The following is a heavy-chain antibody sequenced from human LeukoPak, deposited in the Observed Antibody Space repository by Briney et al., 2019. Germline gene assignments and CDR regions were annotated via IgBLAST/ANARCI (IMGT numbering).Heavy chain of an antibody. Sequence: SVKVSCKASGGTFSSYAISWVRQAPGQGLEWMGRIIPILGIANYAQKFQGRVTITANKSTSTAYMELSSLRSEDTAVYYCARQYNWNPNNWFDPWGQGTLVTVSS. CDR1: GGTFSSYA. CDR3: ARQYNWNPNNWFDP. D-gene: IGHD1-20*01. CDR2: IIPILGIA. V-gene: IGHV1-69*04. J-gene: IGHJ5*02.